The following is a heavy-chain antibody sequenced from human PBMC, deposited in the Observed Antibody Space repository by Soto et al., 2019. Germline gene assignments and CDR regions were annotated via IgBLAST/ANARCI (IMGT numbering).Heavy chain of an antibody. J-gene: IGHJ3*02. Sequence: SETLSLTCAVYGGSFSGYYWSWIRQPPGKGLEWIGEINHSGSTNYNPSLKSRVTISVNTSKNQFSLKLSSVTAADTAVYYCAREWRYSSSCDAFDIWGQGTMVTVSS. V-gene: IGHV4-34*01. CDR1: GGSFSGYY. D-gene: IGHD6-13*01. CDR3: AREWRYSSSCDAFDI. CDR2: INHSGST.